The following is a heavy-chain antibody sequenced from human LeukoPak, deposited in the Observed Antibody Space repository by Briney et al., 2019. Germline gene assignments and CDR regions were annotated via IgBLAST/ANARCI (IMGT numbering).Heavy chain of an antibody. D-gene: IGHD3-9*01. CDR1: GGTISSSRYY. Sequence: PSETLSLTCTVSGGTISSSRYYWGWIRQPPGKGLEWIGSIYYSGSTYYNPSLKSRVTISVDTSKNQFSLKLSSVTAADTAVYYCARDRLRYLSGAFDIWGQGTMVTVSS. CDR3: ARDRLRYLSGAFDI. V-gene: IGHV4-39*02. J-gene: IGHJ3*02. CDR2: IYYSGST.